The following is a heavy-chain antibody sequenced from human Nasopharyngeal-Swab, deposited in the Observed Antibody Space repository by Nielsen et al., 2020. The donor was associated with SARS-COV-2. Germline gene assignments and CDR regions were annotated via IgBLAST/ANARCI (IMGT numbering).Heavy chain of an antibody. Sequence: GRSVRLSCAASGFTFSSYSMNWVRQAPGKGLEWVSSISSSSSYIYYADSVKGRFTISRDNAKNSLYLQMNSLRAEDTAVYYCARDPGRWVRGVYYWGQGTLVTVSS. CDR1: GFTFSSYS. CDR3: ARDPGRWVRGVYY. J-gene: IGHJ4*02. V-gene: IGHV3-21*01. D-gene: IGHD3-10*01. CDR2: ISSSSSYI.